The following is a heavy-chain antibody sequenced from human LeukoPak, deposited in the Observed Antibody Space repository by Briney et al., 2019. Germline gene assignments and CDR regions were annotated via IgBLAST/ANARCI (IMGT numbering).Heavy chain of an antibody. CDR1: GGSISSYY. J-gene: IGHJ4*02. D-gene: IGHD2-2*01. CDR3: ARNLVPAAFDY. V-gene: IGHV4-59*08. Sequence: SETLSLTCTVSGGSISSYYWSWIRQPPGKGLEWIGYIYYSGSTYYNPSLKSRVTISVDTSKNQFSLKLSSVTAADTAVYYCARNLVPAAFDYWGQGTLVTVSS. CDR2: IYYSGST.